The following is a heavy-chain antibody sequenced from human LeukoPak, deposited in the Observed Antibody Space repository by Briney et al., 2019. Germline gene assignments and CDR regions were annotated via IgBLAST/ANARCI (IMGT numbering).Heavy chain of an antibody. CDR1: GYTLTDLS. CDR2: FDPEDGET. D-gene: IGHD4-11*01. V-gene: IGHV1-24*01. J-gene: IGHJ4*02. CDR3: ATVLLGTVTTMGADY. Sequence: GASVKVSCKVSGYTLTDLSMHWVRQAPGKGLEWMGGFDPEDGETFYAQKFQGRVTMTEDTSTDTAYIELSSLRSEDAAVYYCATVLLGTVTTMGADYWGQGTLVTVSS.